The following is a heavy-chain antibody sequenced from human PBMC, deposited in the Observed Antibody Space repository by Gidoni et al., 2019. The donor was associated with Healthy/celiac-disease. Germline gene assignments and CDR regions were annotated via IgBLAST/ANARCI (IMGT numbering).Heavy chain of an antibody. CDR2: IYYSGST. D-gene: IGHD6-13*01. Sequence: QLQLQESGPGLVKPSETLSLTCTVSGGPISSSSYYWGWIRQPPGKGLEWIGSIYYSGSTYYNPSLKSRVTISVDTSKNQFSLKLSSVTAADTAVYYCARRLASSSWYRLDPDEAGTTNWFDPWGQGTLVTVSS. CDR1: GGPISSSSYY. V-gene: IGHV4-39*01. CDR3: ARRLASSSWYRLDPDEAGTTNWFDP. J-gene: IGHJ5*02.